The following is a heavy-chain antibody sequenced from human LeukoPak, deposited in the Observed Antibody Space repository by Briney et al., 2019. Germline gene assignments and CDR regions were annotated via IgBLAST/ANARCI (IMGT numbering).Heavy chain of an antibody. J-gene: IGHJ4*02. CDR3: ARGPSGYNYGGYDY. Sequence: GGSLRLSCAASGFTVSSNYMSWVRQAPGKGLEWVSVIYSGGNTYYADSVKGRFTISRDNSKNTLYLQMNSLRAEDTAVYYCARGPSGYNYGGYDYWGQGTLVTVSS. CDR2: IYSGGNT. CDR1: GFTVSSNY. V-gene: IGHV3-53*01. D-gene: IGHD5-18*01.